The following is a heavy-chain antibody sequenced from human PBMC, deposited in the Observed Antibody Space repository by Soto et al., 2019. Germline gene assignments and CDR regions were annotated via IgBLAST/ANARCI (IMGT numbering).Heavy chain of an antibody. CDR2: LLRSGSST. V-gene: IGHV3-23*01. CDR3: AKDAVSGDGVWLLDS. Sequence: GGSLRLSCAASGFTFRSYAMSWARPAQGKGLEWVSSLLRSGSSTYYADSVKGRFTISSDISANSLYLQMDSLRAEDTAVYYCAKDAVSGDGVWLLDSWGQGTVVTVSS. J-gene: IGHJ5*02. D-gene: IGHD4-17*01. CDR1: GFTFRSYA.